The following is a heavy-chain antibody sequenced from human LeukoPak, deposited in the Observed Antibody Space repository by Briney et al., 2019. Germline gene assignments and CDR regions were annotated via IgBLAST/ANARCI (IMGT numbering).Heavy chain of an antibody. CDR2: IRYDGSNK. V-gene: IGHV3-30*02. Sequence: PGGSLGLSCAASGFTFSSYGMHWVRQAPGKGLEWVAFIRYDGSNKYYADSVKGRFTISRDNSKNTLYLQMNSLRAEDTAVYYCAKDRVFTMVRGVPGYWGQGTLVTVSS. CDR3: AKDRVFTMVRGVPGY. D-gene: IGHD3-10*01. CDR1: GFTFSSYG. J-gene: IGHJ4*02.